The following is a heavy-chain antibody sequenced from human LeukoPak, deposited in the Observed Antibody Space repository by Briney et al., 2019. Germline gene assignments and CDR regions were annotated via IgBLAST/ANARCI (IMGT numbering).Heavy chain of an antibody. CDR2: ISGSGDGS. V-gene: IGHV3-23*01. CDR3: ASQIAAAGTYLTPHY. J-gene: IGHJ4*02. CDR1: GFTFSSYA. D-gene: IGHD6-13*01. Sequence: PGGSLILSCAASGFTFSSYAMSWVRQAPGKGLDWVSAISGSGDGSTYADSVKGRFTVSRDNSKNTLYLQLNSLRAEDTAVYYCASQIAAAGTYLTPHYWGQGTLVTVSS.